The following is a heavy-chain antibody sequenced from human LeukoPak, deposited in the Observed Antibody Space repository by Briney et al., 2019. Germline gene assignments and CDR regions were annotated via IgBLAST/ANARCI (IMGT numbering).Heavy chain of an antibody. CDR2: ISSSSSYI. D-gene: IGHD3-3*01. J-gene: IGHJ4*02. V-gene: IGHV3-21*04. CDR1: GFTFSSYS. CDR3: AKDRSVDTYYDFFLDY. Sequence: GGSLRLSCAASGFTFSSYSMNWVRQAPGKGLEWVSSISSSSSYIYYADSVKGRFTISRDNAKNSLYLQMNSLRAEDTAVYYCAKDRSVDTYYDFFLDYWGQGTLVTVSS.